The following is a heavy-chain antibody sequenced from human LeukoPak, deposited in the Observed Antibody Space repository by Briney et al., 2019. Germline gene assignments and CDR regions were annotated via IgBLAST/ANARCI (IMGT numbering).Heavy chain of an antibody. V-gene: IGHV5-51*01. CDR2: IYPGDSDT. J-gene: IGHJ4*02. D-gene: IGHD2/OR15-2a*01. CDR1: GYRFTNYW. Sequence: HGESLKISCKGSGYRFTNYWIGWVRQMPGKGLEWMGIIYPGDSDTRYSPSFQGQVTISADKSSSTAYLQWGSLKDSDTATYYCARWGGVSIDFWGQGTLATVSS. CDR3: ARWGGVSIDF.